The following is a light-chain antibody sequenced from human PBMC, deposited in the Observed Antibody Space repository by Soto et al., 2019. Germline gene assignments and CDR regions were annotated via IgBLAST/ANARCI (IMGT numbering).Light chain of an antibody. Sequence: EIVMTQSPATLSVSPGERATLSCRASQTVRNNYLAWYQQKPGQAPRLLIYDASSRATGIPDRFSGSGSGTDFTLTISSLEPEDFAVYYRQQRSNWPRITFGQGTRLEIK. V-gene: IGKV3D-20*02. J-gene: IGKJ5*01. CDR1: QTVRNNY. CDR2: DAS. CDR3: QQRSNWPRIT.